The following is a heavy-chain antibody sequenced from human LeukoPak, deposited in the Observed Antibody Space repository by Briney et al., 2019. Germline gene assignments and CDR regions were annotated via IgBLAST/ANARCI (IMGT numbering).Heavy chain of an antibody. CDR2: FYYSGST. CDR3: TRQGSLGTSGYDY. D-gene: IGHD1-7*01. V-gene: IGHV4-39*01. Sequence: PGGSLRLSCAASGFTFSSYSMNWIRQPPGKGLEWIGSFYYSGSTYYNPSLKSRVTVSVDTSKNQFSLKLSSVTAADTAVYYCTRQGSLGTSGYDYWGQGTLVTVSS. CDR1: GFTFSSYS. J-gene: IGHJ4*02.